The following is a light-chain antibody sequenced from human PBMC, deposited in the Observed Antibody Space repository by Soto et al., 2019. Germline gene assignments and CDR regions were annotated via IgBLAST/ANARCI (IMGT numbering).Light chain of an antibody. Sequence: QSALTQPASVSGSPGQSVTISCTGTSSDIGNYIYVSWYQQHPGKAPKLVIYELTNRPSGISRRLTGSSSGNTAFLTISGLQAEDQAVYYCSSYTTTRDLVFGGGTKVTVL. CDR2: ELT. CDR1: SSDIGNYIY. J-gene: IGLJ3*02. CDR3: SSYTTTRDLV. V-gene: IGLV2-14*03.